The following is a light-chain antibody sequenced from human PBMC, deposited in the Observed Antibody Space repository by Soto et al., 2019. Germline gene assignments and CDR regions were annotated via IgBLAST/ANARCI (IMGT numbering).Light chain of an antibody. J-gene: IGKJ4*01. CDR1: QSVSSSY. CDR2: GAS. CDR3: QQYDSSPLT. Sequence: EIVLTQSPGTLSLSPGERATLSFRASQSVSSSYLAWYQQKPGQAPRLLIYGASSRATGIPDRFSGSGSGTDFTITISRLEPEDFAVYYWQQYDSSPLTFGGGTKVEIK. V-gene: IGKV3-20*01.